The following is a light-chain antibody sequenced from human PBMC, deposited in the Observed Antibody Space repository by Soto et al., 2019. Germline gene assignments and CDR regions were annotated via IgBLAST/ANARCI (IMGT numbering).Light chain of an antibody. J-gene: IGLJ3*02. CDR3: HSYDDSLSGSV. V-gene: IGLV1-40*01. CDR2: GDN. Sequence: QSVLTQPPSVSGAPGQRVIISCTGGSSNIGANNDVHWYQQTPGRAPKLLIYGDNNRPSGVPDRFSGSKSGTSASLAFTGLQAEDEADYYCHSYDDSLSGSVFGGGTKLTVL. CDR1: SSNIGANND.